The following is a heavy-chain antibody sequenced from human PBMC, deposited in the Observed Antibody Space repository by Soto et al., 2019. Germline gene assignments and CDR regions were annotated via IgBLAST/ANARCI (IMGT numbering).Heavy chain of an antibody. CDR1: GGSISSSTYY. V-gene: IGHV4-39*01. J-gene: IGHJ5*02. D-gene: IGHD6-13*01. CDR3: ARHGGYSSSKNWFDP. Sequence: PSETLSLTCTVSGGSISSSTYYWGWIRQPPGNGLEWIGNIYYSGRTYYNPSLKSRVTISVDTSKNQFSLKLTSVTAADTAVYYCARHGGYSSSKNWFDPWGQGTLVTVSS. CDR2: IYYSGRT.